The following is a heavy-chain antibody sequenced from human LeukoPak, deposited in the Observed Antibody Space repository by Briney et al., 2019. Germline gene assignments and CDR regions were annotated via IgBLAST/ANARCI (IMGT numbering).Heavy chain of an antibody. CDR1: GFTFDDYG. CDR3: ARDFFAFGGVIALLDY. Sequence: GGSLRLSCAASGFTFDDYGMSWVRQAPGKGLEWVSGINWNGGSSGYADSVKGRFTISRDNAKNSLYLQMNSLRDEDTAVYYCARDFFAFGGVIALLDYWGQGTLVTVSS. CDR2: INWNGGSS. D-gene: IGHD3-16*02. V-gene: IGHV3-20*04. J-gene: IGHJ4*02.